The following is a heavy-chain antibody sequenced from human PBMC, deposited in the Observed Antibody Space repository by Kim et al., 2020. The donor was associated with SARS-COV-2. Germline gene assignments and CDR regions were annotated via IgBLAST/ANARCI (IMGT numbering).Heavy chain of an antibody. CDR2: IYYSGST. CDR1: GGSISSSSYY. D-gene: IGHD2-2*01. Sequence: SETLSLTCTVSGGSISSSSYYWGWIRQPPGKGLEWIGSIYYSGSTYYNPSLKSRVTISVDTSKNQFSLKLSSVTAADTAVYYCARSEVHIVVVPAAIMDGFWSGLNSGYYFDYWGQGTLVTVSS. CDR3: ARSEVHIVVVPAAIMDGFWSGLNSGYYFDY. V-gene: IGHV4-39*01. J-gene: IGHJ4*02.